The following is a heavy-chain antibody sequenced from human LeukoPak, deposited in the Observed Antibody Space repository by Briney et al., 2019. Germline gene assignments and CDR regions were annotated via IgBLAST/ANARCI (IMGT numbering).Heavy chain of an antibody. D-gene: IGHD6-19*01. CDR2: IYYSGST. J-gene: IGHJ4*02. CDR1: GDSISSSSSY. CDR3: ASGISSGWYYFDY. V-gene: IGHV4-39*01. Sequence: ASETLSLTCTVSGDSISSSSSYWGWIRQPPGEGLEWIGSIYYSGSTYYNTSLKSRVTISVDTSKNQFSLKLSSVTAADTAVYYCASGISSGWYYFDYWGQGTLVTVSS.